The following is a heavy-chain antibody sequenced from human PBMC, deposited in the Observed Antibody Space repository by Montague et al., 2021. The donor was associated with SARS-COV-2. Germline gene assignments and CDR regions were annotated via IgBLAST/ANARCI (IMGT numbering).Heavy chain of an antibody. Sequence: SETLSLTCIVSGGSIISSFYWSWIRRPPGKGLEWVGYIYYSGTTNYNPSLKSRVTISVDTSKNQFSLKLTSVTAADTAVYYCARVSHWGDFFDSWGQGGLVTVSS. J-gene: IGHJ4*02. CDR2: IYYSGTT. CDR3: ARVSHWGDFFDS. D-gene: IGHD7-27*01. V-gene: IGHV4-59*01. CDR1: GGSIISSFY.